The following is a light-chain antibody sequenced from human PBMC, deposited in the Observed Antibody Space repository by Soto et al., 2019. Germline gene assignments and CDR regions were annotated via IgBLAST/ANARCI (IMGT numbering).Light chain of an antibody. J-gene: IGKJ1*01. CDR1: QSVSSK. Sequence: EIVLTQSPGTLSVSPGERATLSYRASQSVSSKLAWYQQKPGQAPRLLFYGASTGATGIPARFSGSGSETEFTLSISSLQSEDFAVYYCQQYNNWPGTFGQGTK. CDR3: QQYNNWPGT. CDR2: GAS. V-gene: IGKV3-15*01.